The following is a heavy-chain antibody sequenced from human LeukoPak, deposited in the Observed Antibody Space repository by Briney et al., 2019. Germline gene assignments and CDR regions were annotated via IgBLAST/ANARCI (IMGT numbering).Heavy chain of an antibody. J-gene: IGHJ4*02. Sequence: PGGSLRLSCAASGFTFSSYGMHWVRQAPGKGLEWVAVISYDGSNKYYADSVKGRFTTSRDNSKNTLYLQMNSLRAEDTAVYYCAKDPTKQWLVPDFDYWGQGTLVTVSS. D-gene: IGHD6-19*01. V-gene: IGHV3-30*18. CDR2: ISYDGSNK. CDR1: GFTFSSYG. CDR3: AKDPTKQWLVPDFDY.